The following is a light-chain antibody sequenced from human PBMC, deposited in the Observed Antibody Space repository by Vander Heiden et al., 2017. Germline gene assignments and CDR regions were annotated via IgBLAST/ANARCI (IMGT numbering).Light chain of an antibody. V-gene: IGLV2-14*03. CDR3: TSHIGSNSYV. CDR1: SSDVGLFNY. J-gene: IGLJ1*01. Sequence: QPALTQTAPAPGSPGHSIPISCTGSSSDVGLFNYVSWYQQHPGKAPKLMIYDVSSRPSGVSNRFYGSKSGNTASLTISGLQAEDEADYYCTSHIGSNSYVFGTGTKVTVL. CDR2: DVS.